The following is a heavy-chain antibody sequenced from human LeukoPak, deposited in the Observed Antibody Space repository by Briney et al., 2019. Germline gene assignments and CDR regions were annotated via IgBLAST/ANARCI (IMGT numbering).Heavy chain of an antibody. Sequence: PSETLSLTCTVSGGSISSGGYSWSWIRQPPGKGLEWIGYIYYSGSTYYNPSLKSRVTISVDTSKNQFSLKLSSMTAADTAVYYCARVIFGRGGLDAFDIWGQGTMATVSS. CDR1: GGSISSGGYS. CDR3: ARVIFGRGGLDAFDI. D-gene: IGHD2-15*01. J-gene: IGHJ3*02. CDR2: IYYSGST. V-gene: IGHV4-30-4*07.